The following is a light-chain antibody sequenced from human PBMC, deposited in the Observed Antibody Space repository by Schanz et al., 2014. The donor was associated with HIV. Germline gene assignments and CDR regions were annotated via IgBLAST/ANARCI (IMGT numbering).Light chain of an antibody. CDR2: RDS. Sequence: SYELTQPLSVSVALGQTARITCGGNNIGSTTVHWYQQKPGQAPALVIYRDSNRPSGIPERFSGSNSGNTATLTISSAQGGDEADYYCQVWDSTLKVFGGGTKLTVL. CDR3: QVWDSTLKV. CDR1: NIGSTT. J-gene: IGLJ2*01. V-gene: IGLV3-9*01.